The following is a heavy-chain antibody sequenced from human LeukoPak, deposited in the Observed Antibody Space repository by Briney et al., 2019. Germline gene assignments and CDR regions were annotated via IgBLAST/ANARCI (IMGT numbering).Heavy chain of an antibody. Sequence: GGSLRLSCAASGFTFSSYEMNWVRQAPGKGLEWVPYISSSGSTIYYADSVKGRFTISRDNAKNSLYLQMNSLRVEDTAVYYCARDGRRGVLTQGGYFDYWGQGTLVTVSS. D-gene: IGHD3-16*01. CDR1: GFTFSSYE. V-gene: IGHV3-48*03. J-gene: IGHJ4*02. CDR3: ARDGRRGVLTQGGYFDY. CDR2: ISSSGSTI.